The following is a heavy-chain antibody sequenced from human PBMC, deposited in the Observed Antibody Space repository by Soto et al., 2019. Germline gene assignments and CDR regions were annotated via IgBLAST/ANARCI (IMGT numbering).Heavy chain of an antibody. CDR2: FNPTSGST. D-gene: IGHD6-13*01. CDR3: ARDLAAGDY. CDR1: GYTFINYY. V-gene: IGHV1-46*01. J-gene: IGHJ4*02. Sequence: QVQLVQSGAEGKKPGASVELSCKASGYTFINYYRHWVRQAPGQGLEWMGIFNPTSGSTNYAQKFQGRVTLTRDTSTRTVYMELSSLRFDDTAVYYCARDLAAGDYWGQGTLVTVSS.